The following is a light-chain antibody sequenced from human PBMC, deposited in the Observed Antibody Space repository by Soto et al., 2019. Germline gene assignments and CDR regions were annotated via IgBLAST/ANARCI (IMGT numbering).Light chain of an antibody. V-gene: IGKV3-11*01. CDR2: DAS. CDR1: QSVSSY. Sequence: EIVLTQSPATLSLSPGERATLSCRASQSVSSYLAWYQQKPGQAPRLLIYDASNRATGIPARFSGSGAGTDFTLTISSLAPEYFAVYYCQQRSDCPLTFGGGTKVEIK. J-gene: IGKJ4*01. CDR3: QQRSDCPLT.